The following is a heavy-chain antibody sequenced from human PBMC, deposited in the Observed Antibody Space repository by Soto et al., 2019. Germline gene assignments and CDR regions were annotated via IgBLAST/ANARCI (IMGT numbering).Heavy chain of an antibody. V-gene: IGHV4-39*07. CDR3: ARIAVAGMDYGMDV. CDR1: GGSISSSSYY. Sequence: SETLSLTCTVSGGSISSSSYYWGWIRQPPGKGLEWIGSIYYSGSTYYNPSLKSRVTISVDTSKNQFSLKLSSVTAEDTAVYYCARIAVAGMDYGMDVWGQGTTVTVSS. CDR2: IYYSGST. J-gene: IGHJ6*02. D-gene: IGHD6-19*01.